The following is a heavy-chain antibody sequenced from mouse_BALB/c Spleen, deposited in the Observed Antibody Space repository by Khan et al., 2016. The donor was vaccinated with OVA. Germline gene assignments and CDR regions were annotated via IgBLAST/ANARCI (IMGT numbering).Heavy chain of an antibody. CDR3: ARGGYGSFGF. CDR1: GYIFTNYM. Sequence: QVQLQQSGAELARPGASVKMSCKASGYIFTNYMMHWVKQRPGQGLEWIGDINPSNDYSNYNQNFKDKATLTADQSSSTAYMQLSSLTSEDSAVYYCARGGYGSFGFWGQGTLVTVSA. CDR2: INPSNDYS. V-gene: IGHV1-4*01. D-gene: IGHD1-1*01. J-gene: IGHJ3*01.